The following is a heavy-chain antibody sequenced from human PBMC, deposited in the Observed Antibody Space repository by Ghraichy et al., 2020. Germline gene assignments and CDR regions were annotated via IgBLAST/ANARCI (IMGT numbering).Heavy chain of an antibody. CDR3: ARGGNYYGSGDTFDY. CDR1: GGSISSYY. D-gene: IGHD3-10*01. CDR2: IYTSGST. Sequence: SETLSLTCTVSGGSISSYYWSWIRQPAGKGLEWIGRIYTSGSTNYNPSLKSRVTMSVDTSKNQFSLKLSSVTAADTAVYYCARGGNYYGSGDTFDYWGQGTLVTVSS. J-gene: IGHJ4*02. V-gene: IGHV4-4*07.